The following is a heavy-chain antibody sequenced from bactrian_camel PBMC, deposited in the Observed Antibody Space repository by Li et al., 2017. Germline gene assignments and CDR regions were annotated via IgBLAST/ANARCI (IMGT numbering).Heavy chain of an antibody. CDR3: ARGATMSSVRRYNS. D-gene: IGHD4*01. Sequence: HVQLVESGGGSVQAGGSLRLSCAASGYTYSDYCMAWFRQAPGKKREAVGYIDASGSTTYADSVKGRFTISRENVKNTLYLQMNSLETEDTAVYSCARGATMSSVRRYNSWGQGTQVTVS. J-gene: IGHJ4*01. V-gene: IGHV3S1*01. CDR2: IDASGST. CDR1: GYTYSDYC.